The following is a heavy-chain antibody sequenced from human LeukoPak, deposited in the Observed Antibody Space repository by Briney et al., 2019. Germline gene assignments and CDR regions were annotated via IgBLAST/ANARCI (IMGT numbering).Heavy chain of an antibody. J-gene: IGHJ4*02. V-gene: IGHV1-69*13. CDR3: ARPRGYSYGLVQALPFDY. Sequence: ASVKVSCKASGGTFSSYAISWVRQAPGQGLEWMGGIIPIFGTANYAQKFQGRVTITADESTSTAYTELSSLRSEDTAVCYCARPRGYSYGLVQALPFDYWGQGTLVTVSS. D-gene: IGHD5-18*01. CDR1: GGTFSSYA. CDR2: IIPIFGTA.